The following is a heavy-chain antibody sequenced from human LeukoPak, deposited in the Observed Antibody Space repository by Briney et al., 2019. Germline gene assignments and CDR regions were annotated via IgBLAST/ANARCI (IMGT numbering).Heavy chain of an antibody. V-gene: IGHV4-34*01. CDR2: INHSGST. J-gene: IGHJ3*02. D-gene: IGHD6-6*01. Sequence: SETLSLTCAVYGGSFSGYYWSWIRQPPGKGLEWIGEINHSGSTNYNPSLKSRVTISVDTSKNQFSLKLSSVTAADTAVYYCARVGIAALDAFDIWGQGTMVNVSS. CDR3: ARVGIAALDAFDI. CDR1: GGSFSGYY.